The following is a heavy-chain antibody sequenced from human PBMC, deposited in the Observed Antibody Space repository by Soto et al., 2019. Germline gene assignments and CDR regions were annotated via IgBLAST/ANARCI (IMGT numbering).Heavy chain of an antibody. CDR3: AKVCSGSCYRDYYYYYGMDV. D-gene: IGHD2-15*01. CDR2: ISGSGGST. CDR1: GFTFSSYA. V-gene: IGHV3-23*01. J-gene: IGHJ6*02. Sequence: QPGGSLRLSCAASGFTFSSYAMSWVRQAPGKGLEWVSAISGSGGSTYYADSVKGRFTISRDNSKNTLYLQMNSLRAEDTAVYYCAKVCSGSCYRDYYYYYGMDVWGQGTTVTVSS.